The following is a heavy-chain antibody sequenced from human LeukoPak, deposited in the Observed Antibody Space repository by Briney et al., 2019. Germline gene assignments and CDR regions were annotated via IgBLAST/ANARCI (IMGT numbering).Heavy chain of an antibody. CDR3: ARDNDYYDSSGYIPGMDV. J-gene: IGHJ6*02. D-gene: IGHD3-22*01. CDR1: GFTVSSNY. Sequence: GGSLRLSCAASGFTVSSNYMSWVRQAPGKGLEWVSVIYSGGSTYYADSVKGRLTISRDNSKNTLYLQMNSLRAEDTAVYYCARDNDYYDSSGYIPGMDVWGQGTTVTVSS. V-gene: IGHV3-66*02. CDR2: IYSGGST.